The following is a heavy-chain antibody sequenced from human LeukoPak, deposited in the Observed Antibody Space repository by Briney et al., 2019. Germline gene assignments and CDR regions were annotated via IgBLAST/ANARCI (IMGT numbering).Heavy chain of an antibody. V-gene: IGHV4-34*01. Sequence: ETLSLTCAVYGGSFSGYYWSWIRQPPGKGLEWIGEINHSGSTNYNPSLKSRVTISVDTSKSQFSLKLSSVTAADTAVYYCATIIAAAGTSRGDWFDPWGQGTLVTVSS. CDR2: INHSGST. J-gene: IGHJ5*02. D-gene: IGHD6-13*01. CDR1: GGSFSGYY. CDR3: ATIIAAAGTSRGDWFDP.